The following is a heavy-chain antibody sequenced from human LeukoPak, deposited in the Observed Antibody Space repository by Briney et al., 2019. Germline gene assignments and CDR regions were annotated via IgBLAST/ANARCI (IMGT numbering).Heavy chain of an antibody. Sequence: GGSLRLSCAASGFTFSSYGMHWVRQAPGKGLEWVAFIRYDGSNKYYADSVKDRFTISRDNSKNTLYLQMNSLRAEDTAVYYCARDGSYATEYFQHWGQGTLVTVSS. D-gene: IGHD1-26*01. V-gene: IGHV3-30*02. J-gene: IGHJ1*01. CDR1: GFTFSSYG. CDR2: IRYDGSNK. CDR3: ARDGSYATEYFQH.